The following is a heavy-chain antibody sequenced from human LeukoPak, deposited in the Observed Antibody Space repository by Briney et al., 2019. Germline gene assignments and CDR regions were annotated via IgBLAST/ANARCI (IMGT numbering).Heavy chain of an antibody. Sequence: PSETLSLTCTVSGGSISSYYWSWIRQPPGKGLEWIGYIYTSGSTNYNPSLKSRVTISVDTSKNQFSLKLSPVTAADTAVYYCARSLGYCSSTSCYPQEFDYWGQGTLVTVSS. J-gene: IGHJ4*02. CDR3: ARSLGYCSSTSCYPQEFDY. D-gene: IGHD2-2*01. V-gene: IGHV4-4*09. CDR1: GGSISSYY. CDR2: IYTSGST.